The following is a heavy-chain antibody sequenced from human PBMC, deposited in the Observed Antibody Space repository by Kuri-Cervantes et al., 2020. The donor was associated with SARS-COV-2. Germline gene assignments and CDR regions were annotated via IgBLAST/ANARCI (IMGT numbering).Heavy chain of an antibody. Sequence: GESLKSSCAASGFTVTSDYMTWVRQAPGKGLEWVSIIYSGGTTYYGDSVKGRFTMSRDTFKSTVYLQMDSLRVDDTAVYYCARARLGDWYFDLWGRGTMVTVSS. J-gene: IGHJ2*01. CDR3: ARARLGDWYFDL. CDR2: IYSGGTT. CDR1: GFTVTSDY. D-gene: IGHD3-16*01. V-gene: IGHV3-66*01.